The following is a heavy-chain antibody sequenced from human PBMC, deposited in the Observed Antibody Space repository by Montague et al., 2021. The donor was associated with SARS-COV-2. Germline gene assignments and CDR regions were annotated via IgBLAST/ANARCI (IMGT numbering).Heavy chain of an antibody. CDR2: ISYSGST. Sequence: SETLSLTCTVSGGSIRSSSRFWGWFRQPPGQRLEWIGTISYSGSTYYSPSLKSRVIISADTSKNQFSLNLRSVTAADTAVYFCGLGRGFAVGNHYYYSYGLGVWGQGTTVTVSS. V-gene: IGHV4-39*07. D-gene: IGHD3-10*01. CDR1: GGSIRSSSRF. CDR3: GLGRGFAVGNHYYYSYGLGV. J-gene: IGHJ6*02.